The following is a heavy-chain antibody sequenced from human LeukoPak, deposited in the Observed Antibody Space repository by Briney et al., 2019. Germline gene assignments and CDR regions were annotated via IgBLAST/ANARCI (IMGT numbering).Heavy chain of an antibody. D-gene: IGHD3-9*01. V-gene: IGHV3-30-3*01. CDR3: ARSISYYDILTGLGY. J-gene: IGHJ4*02. CDR2: ISYDGSNK. Sequence: PGGSLRLSCAASGFTFSSYAMHWVRQAPGKGLEWVAVISYDGSNKYYADSVKGRFTISRDNSKNTLYLQINSLRAEDTAVYYCARSISYYDILTGLGYWGQGTLVTVSS. CDR1: GFTFSSYA.